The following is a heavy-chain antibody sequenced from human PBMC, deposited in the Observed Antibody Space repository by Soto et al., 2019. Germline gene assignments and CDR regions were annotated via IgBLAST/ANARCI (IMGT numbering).Heavy chain of an antibody. CDR2: ISYTGTT. D-gene: IGHD2-15*01. Sequence: PSATLSLTCAFYGGSFSFYYLGWIRQPPGKGLEWIGSISYTGTTYYSPSLKSRVTISADTSKKQFSLKLDSATAADTAVYYCARLVVVAPVANVWGQGTLVTVSS. V-gene: IGHV4-39*01. CDR3: ARLVVVAPVANV. J-gene: IGHJ4*02. CDR1: GGSFSFYY.